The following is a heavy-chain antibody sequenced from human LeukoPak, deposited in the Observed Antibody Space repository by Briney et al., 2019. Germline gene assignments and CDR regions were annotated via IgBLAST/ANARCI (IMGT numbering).Heavy chain of an antibody. V-gene: IGHV1-46*01. D-gene: IGHD4-11*01. CDR3: ARDTTTVTTYYYYYMDV. J-gene: IGHJ6*03. CDR2: INPSGGST. CDR1: GYTFTSYY. Sequence: ASVKVSCKASGYTFTSYYMHWVRQAPGQGLEWMGIINPSGGSTSYAQKFQGRVTKTRDMSTSTVYMELSSLRSEDTAVYYCARDTTTVTTYYYYYMDVWGKGTTVTVSS.